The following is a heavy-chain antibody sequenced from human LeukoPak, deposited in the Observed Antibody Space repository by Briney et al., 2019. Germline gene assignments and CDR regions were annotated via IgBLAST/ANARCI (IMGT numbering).Heavy chain of an antibody. J-gene: IGHJ4*02. V-gene: IGHV3-23*01. Sequence: HPGGSLRLSCAASGFTFSSYAMTWVRQAPGKGLEWVSGISGSGGSTYYADSVKGRFTISRDNAKNSLSLQMNSLRDEDTAVYYCAREFYFFDYWGQGALVTVSS. CDR1: GFTFSSYA. CDR2: ISGSGGST. CDR3: AREFYFFDY.